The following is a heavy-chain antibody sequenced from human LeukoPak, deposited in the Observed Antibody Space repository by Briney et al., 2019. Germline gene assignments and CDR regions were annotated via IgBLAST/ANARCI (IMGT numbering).Heavy chain of an antibody. CDR3: ARGDCSSTICYSPMDV. J-gene: IGHJ6*03. CDR1: GGSISSSSYY. D-gene: IGHD2-2*01. Sequence: SETLSLTCTVSGGSISSSSYYWGWIRQPPGKGLEWIGSIYYSGSTYYNPSLKSRATISLDTSKNQFSLKVSPVTAADTAVYYCARGDCSSTICYSPMDVWGKGTTVTVSS. V-gene: IGHV4-39*07. CDR2: IYYSGST.